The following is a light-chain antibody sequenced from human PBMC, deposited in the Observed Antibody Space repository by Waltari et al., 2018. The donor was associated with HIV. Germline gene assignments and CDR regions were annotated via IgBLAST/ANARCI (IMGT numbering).Light chain of an antibody. Sequence: SSELTQDPVVSVALGQTIKITCQGDSIRSFFANWYKQRPGQAPVLVVYGGNRRPSGIPERFSASNSGNTSSLLISKSEAGDEADYFCHSRDTNTDHHVFGGGTRVIV. CDR1: SIRSFF. J-gene: IGLJ1*01. CDR3: HSRDTNTDHHV. CDR2: GGN. V-gene: IGLV3-19*01.